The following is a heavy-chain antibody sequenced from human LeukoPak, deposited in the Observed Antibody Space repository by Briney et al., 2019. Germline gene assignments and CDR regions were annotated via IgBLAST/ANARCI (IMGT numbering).Heavy chain of an antibody. D-gene: IGHD3-10*01. V-gene: IGHV3-33*01. CDR1: GFTFSSYG. CDR2: IWYDGSNK. CDR3: ARDSSYYYGSGNWFDP. Sequence: GGSLRLSCAASGFTFSSYGMHWVRQAPGKGLEWVAVIWYDGSNKYYADSVKGRFTISRDNSKNTLYLQVNSLRAEDTAVYYCARDSSYYYGSGNWFDPWGQGTLVTVSS. J-gene: IGHJ5*02.